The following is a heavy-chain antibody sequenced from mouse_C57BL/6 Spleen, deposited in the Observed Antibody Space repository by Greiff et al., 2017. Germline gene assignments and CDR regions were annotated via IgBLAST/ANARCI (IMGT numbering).Heavy chain of an antibody. CDR2: ISSGGDYI. V-gene: IGHV5-9-1*02. CDR3: TRDPRSPFAY. CDR1: GFTFSSYA. J-gene: IGHJ3*01. Sequence: EVKLVESGEGLVKPGGSLKLSCAASGFTFSSYAMSWVRQTPEKRLEWVAYISSGGDYIYYADTVKGRFTISRDNARNTLYLQMSSLKSEDTAMYYCTRDPRSPFAYWGQGTLVTVSA.